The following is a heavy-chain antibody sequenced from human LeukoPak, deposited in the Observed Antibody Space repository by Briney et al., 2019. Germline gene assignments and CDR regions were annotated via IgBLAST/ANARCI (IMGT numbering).Heavy chain of an antibody. CDR3: ARGGSISWASY. J-gene: IGHJ4*02. CDR1: GFTFSGYY. D-gene: IGHD6-13*01. Sequence: GGSLRLSCGASGFTFSGYYMTWIRQAPGKGLEWVSYISSSGSSIYYADSVKGRFTISRDNAKNSLYLQMNSLRAEDTAVYYCARGGSISWASYWGQGTLVTVSS. CDR2: ISSSGSSI. V-gene: IGHV3-11*04.